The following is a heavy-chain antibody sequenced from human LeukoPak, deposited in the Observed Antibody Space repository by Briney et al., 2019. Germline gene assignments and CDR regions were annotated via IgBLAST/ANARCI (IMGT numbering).Heavy chain of an antibody. D-gene: IGHD2-2*01. CDR2: ISGGGGST. V-gene: IGHV3-23*01. CDR1: GFTFGDYI. J-gene: IGHJ4*02. CDR3: AKDCSSTSCYVDY. Sequence: PGGSLRLSCTTSGFTFGDYIMNWFRQAPGKGLEWVSAISGGGGSTYYADSVKGRFTISRDNSKNTLYLQMNSLRAEDTAVYYCAKDCSSTSCYVDYWGQGTLVTVSS.